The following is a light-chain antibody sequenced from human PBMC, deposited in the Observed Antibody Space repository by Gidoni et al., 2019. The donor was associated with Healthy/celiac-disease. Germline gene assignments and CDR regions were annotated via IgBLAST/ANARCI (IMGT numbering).Light chain of an antibody. CDR1: QRLLHSNGYNY. CDR3: MQALQTPT. CDR2: LGA. Sequence: DLVMNQSPLSLTVTPGAPASISCRSSQRLLHSNGYNYLDWYLQKPGQSPQLLIYLGANRASGVPDRFSGSGSGTDFTLKISRVEAEDVGVYYCMQALQTPTFGGGTKVEIK. V-gene: IGKV2-28*01. J-gene: IGKJ4*01.